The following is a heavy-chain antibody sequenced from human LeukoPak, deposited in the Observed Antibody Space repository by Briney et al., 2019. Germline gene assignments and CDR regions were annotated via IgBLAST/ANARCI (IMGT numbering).Heavy chain of an antibody. J-gene: IGHJ4*02. CDR3: AKGRVVESILDY. CDR1: GFTLSSYS. CDR2: IRGSGGIT. D-gene: IGHD3-3*01. V-gene: IGHV3-23*01. Sequence: GGSLRLPCAASGFTLSSYSMYWVRQAPGKGLEWVSGIRGSGGITYYADSVKGRFTISRDNSENTLYLQMNSLRVDDTAVYYCAKGRVVESILDYWGQGVLVTVSS.